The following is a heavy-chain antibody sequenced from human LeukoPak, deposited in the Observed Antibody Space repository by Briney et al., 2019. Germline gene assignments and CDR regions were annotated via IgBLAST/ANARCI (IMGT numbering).Heavy chain of an antibody. CDR2: INPNSGDT. V-gene: IGHV1-2*02. CDR1: GYTFTGYY. Sequence: ASVKVSCKASGYTFTGYYMHWVRQAPGQGLEWMGWINPNSGDTNYAQKFQGRVTMTRDTSISTAYKELSRLRSDDTAVYYCARDFTGYCSSTSCYTLFDYWGQGTLVTVSS. CDR3: ARDFTGYCSSTSCYTLFDY. J-gene: IGHJ4*02. D-gene: IGHD2-2*02.